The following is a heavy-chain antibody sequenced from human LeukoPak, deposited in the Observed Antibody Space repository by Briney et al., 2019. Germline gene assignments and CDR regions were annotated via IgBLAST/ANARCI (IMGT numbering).Heavy chain of an antibody. CDR2: ISSSGSTI. Sequence: PGGSLRLSCAASGFTFSSYEMNWVRQAPGKGLEWVSYISSSGSTIYYADSVKGRFTISRDNAKNSLYLQMNSLRAEDTAVYYCARDLGYCSSTSCYLRPFYYFDYWGQGTLVTVSS. J-gene: IGHJ4*02. D-gene: IGHD2-2*01. CDR3: ARDLGYCSSTSCYLRPFYYFDY. CDR1: GFTFSSYE. V-gene: IGHV3-48*03.